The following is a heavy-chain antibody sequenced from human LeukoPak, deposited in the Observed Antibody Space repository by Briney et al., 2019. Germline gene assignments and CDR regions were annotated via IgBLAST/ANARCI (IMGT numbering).Heavy chain of an antibody. J-gene: IGHJ3*02. D-gene: IGHD2-15*01. CDR2: ISGSGGTT. CDR1: GFTFSSYA. CDR3: AKSTSGGSWKGGLETFDI. V-gene: IGHV3-23*01. Sequence: HPGGSLRLSCAASGFTFSSYAMSWVRQAPGKGLEWVSAISGSGGTTYYADSVKGRFTISRDNSKNTLYLQMNSLRAEDTAVYYCAKSTSGGSWKGGLETFDIWGQGTMVTVSS.